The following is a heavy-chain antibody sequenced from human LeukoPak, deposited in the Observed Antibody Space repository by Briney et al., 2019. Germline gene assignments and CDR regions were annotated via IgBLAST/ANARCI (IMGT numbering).Heavy chain of an antibody. D-gene: IGHD6-19*01. J-gene: IGHJ4*02. V-gene: IGHV4-59*08. CDR2: IYYSGST. Sequence: SETLSLTCTVSGGSISSYYWSWIRQPPGKGLEWIGYIYYSGSTNYNPSLKSRVTISVDTSKNQFSLKLSSVTAADTAVYYCARHGSGWYADFDYWGQGTLVTVSS. CDR1: GGSISSYY. CDR3: ARHGSGWYADFDY.